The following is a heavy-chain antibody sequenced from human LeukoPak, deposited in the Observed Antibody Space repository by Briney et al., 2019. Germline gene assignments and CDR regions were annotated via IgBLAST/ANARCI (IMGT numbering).Heavy chain of an antibody. V-gene: IGHV4-61*01. D-gene: IGHD3-10*01. J-gene: IGHJ4*02. CDR1: GGSVISGSYH. CDR3: ARDPGGSAKFDF. CDR2: IYYSGST. Sequence: SETLSLTCTVSGGSVISGSYHWSWIRQPPGKGLEWIGYIYYSGSTNYNSSLKSRVTISVDTSKNQFSLKLSSVTAADTAVYYCARDPGGSAKFDFWGQGTLVTVSS.